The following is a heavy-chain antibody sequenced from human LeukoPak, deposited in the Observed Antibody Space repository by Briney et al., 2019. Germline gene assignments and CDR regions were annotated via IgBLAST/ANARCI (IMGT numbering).Heavy chain of an antibody. Sequence: ASVKVSCKASGYTFTGYYMHWVRQAPGQGLEWMGWINPNSGGTNYAQEFQGRVTMTRDTSISTAYMELSRLRSDDTAVYYCARGRYDFWSGYMEWVDYWGQGTLVTVSS. CDR3: ARGRYDFWSGYMEWVDY. CDR2: INPNSGGT. V-gene: IGHV1-2*02. J-gene: IGHJ4*02. D-gene: IGHD3-3*01. CDR1: GYTFTGYY.